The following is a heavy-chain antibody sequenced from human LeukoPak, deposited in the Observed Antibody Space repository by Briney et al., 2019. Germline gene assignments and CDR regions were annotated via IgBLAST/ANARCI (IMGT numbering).Heavy chain of an antibody. D-gene: IGHD3-22*01. CDR3: ARTLATYYYDSSGYYYV. CDR2: IYPGDSDT. V-gene: IGHV5-51*01. CDR1: GYW. Sequence: GESLKISCKGSGYWIGWVRQMPGKGLAWMGIIYPGDSDTRYSPSFQCQVTISADKSISTAYLQWSSLKASDTAMYYCARTLATYYYDSSGYYYVWGQGTLVTVSS. J-gene: IGHJ4*02.